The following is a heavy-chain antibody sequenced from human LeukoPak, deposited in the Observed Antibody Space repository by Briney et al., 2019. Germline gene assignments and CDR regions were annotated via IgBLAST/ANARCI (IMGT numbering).Heavy chain of an antibody. CDR3: ARAYQRVGGLSFPDS. Sequence: ASVKVSCKTSGYTFTNYAMNWVRQAPGQGLEWMGWINPNTGNPTYAQGFTGRFVFSLDTSVTTTYLQISGLKAEDTAVYYCARAYQRVGGLSFPDSWGQGTLVTVSS. D-gene: IGHD3-16*02. CDR2: INPNTGNP. CDR1: GYTFTNYA. V-gene: IGHV7-4-1*02. J-gene: IGHJ5*01.